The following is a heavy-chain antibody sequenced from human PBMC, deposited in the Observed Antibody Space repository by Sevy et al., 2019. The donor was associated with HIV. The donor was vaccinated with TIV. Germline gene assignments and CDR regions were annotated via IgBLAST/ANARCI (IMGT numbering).Heavy chain of an antibody. J-gene: IGHJ4*02. V-gene: IGHV3-15*01. CDR2: IKSKTDRATR. CDR1: GFTFRDAW. D-gene: IGHD1-26*01. Sequence: GSLRLSCATSGFTFRDAWMSWVRQAPGKGLEWVGRIKSKTDRATRDFAAPVRGRFAISRDDSKNMLYLQMDDLKTEDTAVYYCAAGLGASDFDYWGRGIMVTVSS. CDR3: AAGLGASDFDY.